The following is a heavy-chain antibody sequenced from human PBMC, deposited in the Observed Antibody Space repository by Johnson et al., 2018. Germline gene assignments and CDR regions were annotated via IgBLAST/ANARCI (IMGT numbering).Heavy chain of an antibody. V-gene: IGHV3-48*01. CDR1: GFTFSSYS. Sequence: VQLQESGGGLVQPGGSLRLSCAASGFTFSSYSMNWVRQAPGKGLEWVSYISSSSSTIYYAESVKGRFTISREKAKNSLYLQMNSLRAEDTAVYYCARLLGVDTAMADDYYYYMDVWGKGTTVTVSS. CDR3: ARLLGVDTAMADDYYYYMDV. CDR2: ISSSSSTI. J-gene: IGHJ6*03. D-gene: IGHD5-18*01.